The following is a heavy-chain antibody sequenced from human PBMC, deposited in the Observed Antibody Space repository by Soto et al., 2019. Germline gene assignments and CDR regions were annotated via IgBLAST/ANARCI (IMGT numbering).Heavy chain of an antibody. D-gene: IGHD5-12*01. J-gene: IGHJ3*02. CDR2: ISGSGGST. CDR1: GFTFSSYA. CDR3: AKDSLIVATIGAFDI. Sequence: GGPLRLSCAASGFTFSSYAMSWVRQAPGKGLEWVSAISGSGGSTYYADSVKGRFTISRDNSKNTLYLQMNSLRAEDTAVYCCAKDSLIVATIGAFDIWGQGTMVTVSS. V-gene: IGHV3-23*01.